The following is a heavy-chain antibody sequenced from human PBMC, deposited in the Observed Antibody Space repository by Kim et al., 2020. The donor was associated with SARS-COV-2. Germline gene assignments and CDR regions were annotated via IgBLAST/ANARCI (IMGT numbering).Heavy chain of an antibody. Sequence: GGSLRLSCAASGFTFDDYGMSWVRQAPGKGLEWVSGINWNGGSTGYADSVKGRFTISRDNAKNSLYLQMNSLRAEDTALYHCARECGGDCYGAFDIWGQGTMVTVSS. CDR1: GFTFDDYG. CDR3: ARECGGDCYGAFDI. J-gene: IGHJ3*02. V-gene: IGHV3-20*01. D-gene: IGHD2-21*02. CDR2: INWNGGST.